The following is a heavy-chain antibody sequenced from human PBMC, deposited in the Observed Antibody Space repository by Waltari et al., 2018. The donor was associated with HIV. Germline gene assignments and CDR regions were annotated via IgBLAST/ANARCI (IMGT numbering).Heavy chain of an antibody. CDR3: TSTGGGITDY. D-gene: IGHD2-15*01. Sequence: EVQLVESGGGLVKPGASLRRSCAASGFTPTNAWMSWVRQAPGKGLEWVGRIKSEDDGGTTDYAAPVKGRFTISRDDSKNALYLQMNSLKTEDTALYYCTSTGGGITDYWGQGTLVTVSS. CDR1: GFTPTNAW. J-gene: IGHJ4*02. V-gene: IGHV3-15*01. CDR2: IKSEDDGGTT.